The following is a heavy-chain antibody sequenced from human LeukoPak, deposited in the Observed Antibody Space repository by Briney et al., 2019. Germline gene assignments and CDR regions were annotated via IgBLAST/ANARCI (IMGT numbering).Heavy chain of an antibody. J-gene: IGHJ4*02. V-gene: IGHV3-49*03. D-gene: IGHD3/OR15-3a*01. CDR2: IRRKVYGGTA. CDR1: GFTFSDST. CDR3: TRGQGLYY. Sequence: PGGSLRLSCAASGFTFSDSTMSWYRQAPGEGREWVGFIRRKVYGGTAEYAASVKGRFTISRDDSKSIAYLQMDSLKIEDSAVYYCTRGQGLYYWGQGTLVIVPS.